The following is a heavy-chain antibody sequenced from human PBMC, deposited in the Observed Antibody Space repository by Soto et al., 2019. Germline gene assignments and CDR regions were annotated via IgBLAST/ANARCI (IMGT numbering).Heavy chain of an antibody. Sequence: QVHLVQSGAEVKKPGASVKVSCKASGYTFTSYGITWVRQAPGQGLEWMGWISAHNGNTDYAQKLQGSVIVTRDTSTSTAYMELRSLSSDDTAVYYCARGRYGDYWGQGALVTVSS. CDR1: GYTFTSYG. CDR2: ISAHNGNT. J-gene: IGHJ4*02. D-gene: IGHD1-1*01. CDR3: ARGRYGDY. V-gene: IGHV1-18*01.